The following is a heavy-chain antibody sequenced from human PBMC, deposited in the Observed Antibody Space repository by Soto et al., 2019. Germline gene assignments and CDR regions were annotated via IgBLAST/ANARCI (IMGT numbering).Heavy chain of an antibody. Sequence: EVQLVESGGGLVQPGGSLRLSCAASGFTVSSNYMSWVRQAPGKGLEGVSVIFSGGSTYYADSVKGRFTISGHNSKNTLYLQVTSLRAEDTAVYYCAATRLGSLGQGTLVTVSS. J-gene: IGHJ4*02. CDR1: GFTVSSNY. CDR3: AATRLGS. CDR2: IFSGGST. V-gene: IGHV3-53*04. D-gene: IGHD2-15*01.